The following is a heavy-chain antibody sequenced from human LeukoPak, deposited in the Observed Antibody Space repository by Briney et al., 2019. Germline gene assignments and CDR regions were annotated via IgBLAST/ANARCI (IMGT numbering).Heavy chain of an antibody. CDR1: GYTFTSYG. CDR3: ARVAHYSGDPHFDYYGMDA. Sequence: EASVKVSCKASGYTFTSYGISWVRQAPGQGLEWMGWISAYNGNTNYAQKLQGRVTMSTDTSTSTAYMELRSQRSDDAAVYCCARVAHYSGDPHFDYYGMDAWGQGNTFTVS. J-gene: IGHJ6*02. V-gene: IGHV1-18*01. CDR2: ISAYNGNT. D-gene: IGHD3-10*01.